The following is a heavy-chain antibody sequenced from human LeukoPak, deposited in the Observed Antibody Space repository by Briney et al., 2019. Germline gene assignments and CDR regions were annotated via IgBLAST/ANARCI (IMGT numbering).Heavy chain of an antibody. CDR3: AKETDYSHPNWFDP. CDR1: GSSLSSAYW. CDR2: VSYSGTT. Sequence: SETLSLTCAVSGSSLSSAYWWSGVRQSPGRGLEEIGQVSYSGTTKYTASLRSRLFISVDRSKNQFSLEMNSMTAADTAVYFCAKETDYSHPNWFDPWGQGILVTVSS. D-gene: IGHD4-11*01. V-gene: IGHV4-4*02. J-gene: IGHJ5*02.